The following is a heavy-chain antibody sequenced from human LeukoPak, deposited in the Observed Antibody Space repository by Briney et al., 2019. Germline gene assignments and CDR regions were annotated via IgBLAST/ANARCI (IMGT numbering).Heavy chain of an antibody. CDR3: AKDRSDSRTWYLGSH. V-gene: IGHV3-30*02. Sequence: GGSLRPSCAALGFTFSSYGMHWVRQAPGKGLEWVAFIRYDGSNKYYADSVKGRFTISRDNSKNTLYLQMNSLRVDDTAVYYCAKDRSDSRTWYLGSHWGQGTLVTASS. D-gene: IGHD6-13*01. CDR1: GFTFSSYG. J-gene: IGHJ4*02. CDR2: IRYDGSNK.